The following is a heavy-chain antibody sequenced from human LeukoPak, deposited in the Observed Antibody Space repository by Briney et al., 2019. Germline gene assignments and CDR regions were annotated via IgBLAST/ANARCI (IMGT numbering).Heavy chain of an antibody. CDR1: GFTFDVHG. CDR3: AGGDRNGWYFDY. CDR2: INWNGGST. J-gene: IGHJ4*02. D-gene: IGHD6-19*01. Sequence: GGSLRLSCAASGFTFDVHGMSWVRQVPGKGLEWVSGINWNGGSTGYADSVKGRFTISRDNAKNSLYLQMNSLRAEDTALYYCAGGDRNGWYFDYWGQGTLVTVSS. V-gene: IGHV3-20*04.